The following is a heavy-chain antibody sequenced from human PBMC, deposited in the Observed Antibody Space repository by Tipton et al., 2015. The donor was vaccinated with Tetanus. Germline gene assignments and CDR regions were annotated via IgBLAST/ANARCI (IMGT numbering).Heavy chain of an antibody. CDR2: IYQTGTT. J-gene: IGHJ4*02. CDR1: GGSVSSSGYY. D-gene: IGHD3-10*01. V-gene: IGHV4-30-4*01. CDR3: TRANHEFPKKGPFDS. Sequence: TLSLTCAVSGGSVSSSGYYWSWIRKPPGKDLEWIGYIYQTGTTYYNPSLKGRVTISMDRSNTQFSLGLDSLTAADTAVYYCTRANHEFPKKGPFDSWGQGTLVIVS.